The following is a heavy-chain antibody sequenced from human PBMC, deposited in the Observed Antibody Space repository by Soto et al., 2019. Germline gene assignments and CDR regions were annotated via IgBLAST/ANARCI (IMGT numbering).Heavy chain of an antibody. CDR1: GFTFSRYA. Sequence: PGGSLRLSCAASGFTFSRYAMSWVRQAPGKGLEWVSAISGSGGSTYYADSVKGRFTISRDNSKNTLYLQMNSLRAEDTAVYYCAKDGVKTYYYDSSGYSPSHFDYWGQGTLVTVSS. V-gene: IGHV3-23*01. CDR3: AKDGVKTYYYDSSGYSPSHFDY. J-gene: IGHJ4*02. CDR2: ISGSGGST. D-gene: IGHD3-22*01.